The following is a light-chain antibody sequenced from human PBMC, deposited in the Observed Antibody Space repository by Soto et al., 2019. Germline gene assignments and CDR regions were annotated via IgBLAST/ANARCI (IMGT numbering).Light chain of an antibody. V-gene: IGKV3-20*01. CDR1: QRVSSSY. CDR3: QQYGTSPPWT. J-gene: IGKJ1*01. Sequence: EIVLTQSPGTLSLSPGERATLSCRASQRVSSSYLAWYQQKVGQAPRLLIYAASSRATGVPDRFSGSGSGTDFMLAMSSLEPEDFAVYYCQQYGTSPPWTFGQGTKVEV. CDR2: AAS.